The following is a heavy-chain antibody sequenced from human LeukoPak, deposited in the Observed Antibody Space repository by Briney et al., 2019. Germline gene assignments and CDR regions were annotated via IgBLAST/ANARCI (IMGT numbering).Heavy chain of an antibody. V-gene: IGHV3-11*06. CDR2: ITSTSSYI. CDR1: GFTFSDYY. CDR3: ARDPYSGSYGDYYYYFMDV. Sequence: GGSLRLSCAASGFTFSDYYMSWIRQAPGKGLEWVSSITSTSSYIYYADSVKGRFTISRDNAKNSLYLQMNSLRADDTAVYYCARDPYSGSYGDYYYYFMDVWGKGTTVTISS. J-gene: IGHJ6*03. D-gene: IGHD1-26*01.